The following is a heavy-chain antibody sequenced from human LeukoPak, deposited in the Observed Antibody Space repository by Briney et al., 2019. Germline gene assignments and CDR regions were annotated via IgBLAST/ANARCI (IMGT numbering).Heavy chain of an antibody. Sequence: ASVKVSCKASGYTFTSYYMHWVRQAPGQGLEWMGIINPSGGSTSYAQKFQGRVTMTRDMSTSTVYMELSSLRSEDTAVYYCARDRGSFALSVDDAFDIWGQGTMVTVSS. J-gene: IGHJ3*02. D-gene: IGHD2/OR15-2a*01. CDR1: GYTFTSYY. V-gene: IGHV1-46*01. CDR3: ARDRGSFALSVDDAFDI. CDR2: INPSGGST.